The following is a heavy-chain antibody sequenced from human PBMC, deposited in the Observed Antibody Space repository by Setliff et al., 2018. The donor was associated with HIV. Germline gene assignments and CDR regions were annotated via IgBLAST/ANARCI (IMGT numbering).Heavy chain of an antibody. Sequence: GESLKISCKTSGYDFTTDWVGWVRQMPGKGLEWMGIIRPADSDTRVNPSFQGHVTISADKSISTTYLQWSSLRASDTAMYYCARVFSAGWFDSWGQGTLVTVSS. J-gene: IGHJ5*01. D-gene: IGHD6-13*01. CDR3: ARVFSAGWFDS. CDR2: IRPADSDT. CDR1: GYDFTTDW. V-gene: IGHV5-51*01.